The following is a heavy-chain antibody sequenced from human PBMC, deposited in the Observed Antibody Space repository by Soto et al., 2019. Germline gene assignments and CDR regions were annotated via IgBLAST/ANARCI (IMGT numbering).Heavy chain of an antibody. CDR2: ISGSGGST. Sequence: VQLLESGGGLVQPGGSLRLSCAASGFTFSSYAMSWVRQAPGKGLEWVSAISGSGGSTYYADSVKGRFTISRDNSKNTLYLKMNSMRAEDTAVYYCANVRGQHFDFWVQGTLVTVSS. V-gene: IGHV3-23*01. CDR1: GFTFSSYA. CDR3: ANVRGQHFDF. J-gene: IGHJ4*02.